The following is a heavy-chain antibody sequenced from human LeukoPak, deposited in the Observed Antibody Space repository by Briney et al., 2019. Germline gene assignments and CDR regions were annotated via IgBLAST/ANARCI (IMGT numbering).Heavy chain of an antibody. CDR2: ISGSSGHT. D-gene: IGHD3-3*01. V-gene: IGHV3-23*01. J-gene: IGHJ4*02. CDR3: AKVGFSEMEWLLYSDH. CDR1: GLTFSSYA. Sequence: GGSLRLSCAASGLTFSSYAMSWVRQAPGKGLEWVSAISGSSGHTYYADSVKGRFTISRYNSKNTLYLQMNSLRAKDTAVYYCAKVGFSEMEWLLYSDHWGQGTLVTVSS.